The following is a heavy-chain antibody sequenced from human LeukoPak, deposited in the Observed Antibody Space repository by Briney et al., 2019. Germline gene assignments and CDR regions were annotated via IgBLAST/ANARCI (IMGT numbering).Heavy chain of an antibody. CDR2: IYYSGST. CDR3: ASAYYYGSGSYEDY. CDR1: GGSVSSGSYY. J-gene: IGHJ4*02. Sequence: SETLSLTCTVSGGSVSSGSYYWSWIRQPPGKGLEWIGYIYYSGSTNYNPSLKSRVTISVDTSKNQFSLKLSSVTAADTAVYYCASAYYYGSGSYEDYWGQGTLVTVSS. V-gene: IGHV4-61*01. D-gene: IGHD3-10*01.